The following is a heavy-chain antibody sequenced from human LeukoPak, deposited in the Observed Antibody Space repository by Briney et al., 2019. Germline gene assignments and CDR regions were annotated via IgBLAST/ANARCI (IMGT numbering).Heavy chain of an antibody. Sequence: GGSLRLSCAASGFTFSDYYMSWIRQAPGKGLEWVSYISSSGSTIYYADSVEGRFTISRDNAKNSLYLQMNSLRAEDTAVYFCAKASVAIPQYCNSWGQGTLVTVSS. CDR1: GFTFSDYY. J-gene: IGHJ5*02. D-gene: IGHD2-2*02. V-gene: IGHV3-11*01. CDR3: AKASVAIPQYCNS. CDR2: ISSSGSTI.